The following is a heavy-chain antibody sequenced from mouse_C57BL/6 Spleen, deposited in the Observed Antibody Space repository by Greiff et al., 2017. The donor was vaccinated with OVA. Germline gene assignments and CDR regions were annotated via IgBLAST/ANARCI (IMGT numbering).Heavy chain of an antibody. CDR1: GYSITSGYY. J-gene: IGHJ2*01. CDR2: ISYDGSN. V-gene: IGHV3-6*01. CDR3: AREDNYYGRSPY. D-gene: IGHD1-1*01. Sequence: EVKLVESGPGLVKPSQSLSLTCSVSGYSITSGYYWYWIRQFPGNKLEWMGFISYDGSNKYNPSLKNRISFTRDTSKNQFFLKLNSVTTEDTATYYCAREDNYYGRSPYWGQGTTLTVSS.